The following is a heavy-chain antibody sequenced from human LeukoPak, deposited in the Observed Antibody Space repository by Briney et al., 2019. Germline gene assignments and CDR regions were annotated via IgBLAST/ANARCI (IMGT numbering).Heavy chain of an antibody. CDR3: AREVDSVGVTWYFDY. CDR2: IIPIFGTA. V-gene: IGHV1-69*13. J-gene: IGHJ4*02. Sequence: ASVKVSCKASGDTFSSYTISWVRQAPGQGLEWMGGIIPIFGTANYAQKFQGRVTITADESTSTAYMELSSLRSEDTAVYYCAREVDSVGVTWYFDYWGQGTLVTVSS. D-gene: IGHD1-26*01. CDR1: GDTFSSYT.